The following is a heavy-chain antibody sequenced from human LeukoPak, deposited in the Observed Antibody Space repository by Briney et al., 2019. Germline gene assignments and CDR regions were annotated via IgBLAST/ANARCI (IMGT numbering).Heavy chain of an antibody. Sequence: PGGSLRLSCAASGFTFSNAWMSWVRQAPGKGLEYVSAISSNGGSTYYANSVKGRFTISRDNSKNTLYLQMGSLRAEDMAVYYCARDRYYDSSGAFDIWGQGTMVTVSS. J-gene: IGHJ3*02. D-gene: IGHD3-22*01. CDR1: GFTFSNAW. V-gene: IGHV3-64*01. CDR2: ISSNGGST. CDR3: ARDRYYDSSGAFDI.